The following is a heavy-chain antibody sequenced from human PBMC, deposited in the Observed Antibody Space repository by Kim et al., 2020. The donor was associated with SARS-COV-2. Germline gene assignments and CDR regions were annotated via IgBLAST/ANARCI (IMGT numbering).Heavy chain of an antibody. J-gene: IGHJ6*02. CDR2: IIPIFGTA. CDR1: GGTFSSYA. CDR3: ARVRKRNQDYYYYGMDV. Sequence: SVKVSCKASGGTFSSYAISWVRQAPGQGLEWMGGIIPIFGTANYAQKFQGRVTITADESTSTAYMELSSLRSEDTAVYYCARVRKRNQDYYYYGMDVWGQGTTVTVSS. V-gene: IGHV1-69*13.